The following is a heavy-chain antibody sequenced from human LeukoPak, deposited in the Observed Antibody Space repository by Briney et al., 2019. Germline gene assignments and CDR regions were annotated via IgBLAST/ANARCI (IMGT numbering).Heavy chain of an antibody. V-gene: IGHV4-61*02. D-gene: IGHD6-13*01. CDR2: IYTSGST. CDR1: GGSISSGSYY. J-gene: IGHJ6*03. CDR3: ARLDSSSSSWYSSYYYYYYMDV. Sequence: SETLSLTCTVSGGSISSGSYYWSWIRQPAGKGLEWIGRIYTSGSTYYNPSLKSRVTISVDTSKNQFSLKLSSVTAADTAVYYCARLDSSSSSWYSSYYYYYYMDVWGKGTTVTVSS.